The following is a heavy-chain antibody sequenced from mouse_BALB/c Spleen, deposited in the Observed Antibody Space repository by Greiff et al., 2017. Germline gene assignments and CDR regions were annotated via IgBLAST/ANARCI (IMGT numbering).Heavy chain of an antibody. Sequence: DVKLVESGGGLVQPGGSLRLSCATSGFTFTDYYMSWVRQPPGKALEWLGFIRNKANGYTTEYSASVKGRFTISRDNSQSILYLQMNTLRAEDSATYYCAREGGYYGTWFAYWGQGTLVTVSA. CDR3: AREGGYYGTWFAY. J-gene: IGHJ3*01. V-gene: IGHV7-3*02. D-gene: IGHD2-3*01. CDR1: GFTFTDYY. CDR2: IRNKANGYTT.